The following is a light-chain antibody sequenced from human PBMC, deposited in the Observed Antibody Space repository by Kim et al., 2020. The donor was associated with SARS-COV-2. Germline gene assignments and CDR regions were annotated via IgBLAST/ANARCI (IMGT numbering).Light chain of an antibody. V-gene: IGKV1-5*03. CDR1: QSISTW. Sequence: SSAGTRITITCRASQSISTWLAWYQQKPGKAPKLLIYKASTLQSGVPSRFSGSGSGADFILTVSSLQPDDFATYYCQQYDTYPWTFGQGTKVDIK. CDR2: KAS. J-gene: IGKJ1*01. CDR3: QQYDTYPWT.